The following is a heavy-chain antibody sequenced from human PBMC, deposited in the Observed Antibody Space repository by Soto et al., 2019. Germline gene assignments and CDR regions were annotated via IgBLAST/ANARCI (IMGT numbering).Heavy chain of an antibody. J-gene: IGHJ4*02. CDR1: AFSLSTSGVG. Sequence: ESGPTLLKATKTLTLTCTFSAFSLSTSGVGVGWIRQPPGKALEWLALIYWDDDKRYSPSLKSRLTITKDTSKNQVVLTMTNMDPVDTATYYCAHLVEYGSSPSPFDYWGQGTLVTVSS. CDR3: AHLVEYGSSPSPFDY. D-gene: IGHD6-6*01. V-gene: IGHV2-5*02. CDR2: IYWDDDK.